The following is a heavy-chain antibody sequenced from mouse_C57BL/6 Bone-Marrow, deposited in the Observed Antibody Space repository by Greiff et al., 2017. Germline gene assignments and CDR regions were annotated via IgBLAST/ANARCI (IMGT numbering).Heavy chain of an antibody. CDR2: INPYNGDT. CDR3: AGDNYDYGEEPDVGFAY. Sequence: EVQLQQSGPELVKPGASVKISCKASGYSFTGYFMNWVKQSHGQSLEWIGRINPYNGDTFYNQKFKGKATLTVDKSSSTAHMELLSLTSEDFAVYYCAGDNYDYGEEPDVGFAYWGQGTLVTVSA. D-gene: IGHD2-4*01. J-gene: IGHJ3*01. CDR1: GYSFTGYF. V-gene: IGHV1-37*01.